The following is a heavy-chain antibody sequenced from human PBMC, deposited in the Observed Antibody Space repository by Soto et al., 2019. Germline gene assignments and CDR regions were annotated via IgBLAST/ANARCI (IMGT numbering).Heavy chain of an antibody. CDR1: GGSISSSSYY. Sequence: QLQLQESGPGLVKPSETLSLTCTVSGGSISSSSYYWGWIRQPPGKGLEWIGSIYYSGSTYYNPSLKSRVTISVDTSKNQFSLKLSSVTAADTAVYYCARLIVATIKDWFDPWGQGTLVTVSS. CDR3: ARLIVATIKDWFDP. CDR2: IYYSGST. D-gene: IGHD5-12*01. V-gene: IGHV4-39*01. J-gene: IGHJ5*02.